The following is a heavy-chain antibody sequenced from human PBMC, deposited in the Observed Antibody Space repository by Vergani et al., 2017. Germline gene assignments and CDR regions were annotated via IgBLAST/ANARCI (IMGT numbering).Heavy chain of an antibody. CDR1: GFTFSSYW. D-gene: IGHD2-8*02. Sequence: EVQLVESGGGLVQPGGSLRLSCAASGFTFSSYWMSWVRQAPGKGLEWVANIKQDGSEKYYVDSVKGRFTISRDNAKNSLYLQMNSLRAEDTAVYYCARDSSGGYYYYYYGMDVWGQGTTVTVSS. CDR2: IKQDGSEK. V-gene: IGHV3-7*03. CDR3: ARDSSGGYYYYYYGMDV. J-gene: IGHJ6*02.